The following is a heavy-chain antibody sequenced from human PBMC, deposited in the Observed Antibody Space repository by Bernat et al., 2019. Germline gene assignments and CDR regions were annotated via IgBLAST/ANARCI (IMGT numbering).Heavy chain of an antibody. V-gene: IGHV3-74*01. CDR1: GFTFSSYW. J-gene: IGHJ6*03. CDR2: INSDGSST. Sequence: EVQLVESGGGLVQPGGSLRLSCAASGFTFSSYWMHWVRQAPGKGLVWVSRINSDGSSTSYADSVKGRFTIYRDNDKNTLYLQMNSLRAEDTAVYYCARAALGDTAMAHYYYYMDVWGKGTTVTVSS. D-gene: IGHD5-18*01. CDR3: ARAALGDTAMAHYYYYMDV.